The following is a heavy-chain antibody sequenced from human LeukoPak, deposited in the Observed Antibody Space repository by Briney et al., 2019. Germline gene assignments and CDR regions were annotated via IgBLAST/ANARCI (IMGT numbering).Heavy chain of an antibody. D-gene: IGHD2-2*01. CDR2: ISTDGGSP. Sequence: GGSLRLSCAASGFTFSSYAMHWVRQAPGKGLEYVSAISTDGGSPYYANSVKGRFTISRGNSKNMLYLQMGSLRTEDMAVYYCARWSSTSCYDYWGQGTLVTVSS. J-gene: IGHJ4*02. V-gene: IGHV3-64*01. CDR3: ARWSSTSCYDY. CDR1: GFTFSSYA.